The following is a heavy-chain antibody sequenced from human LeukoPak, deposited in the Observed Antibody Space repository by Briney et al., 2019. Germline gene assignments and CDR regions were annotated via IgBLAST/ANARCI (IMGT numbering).Heavy chain of an antibody. Sequence: SETLSLTCTVSGGSISSSSYYWGWIRQPPGKGLEWIGSIDGSGSSYYNPSLKSRVTISVDTSRNQFSLKLSSVTAADTAVYYCARGFLTLYSSARRFDPWGQGTLVTVSS. CDR1: GGSISSSSYY. CDR2: IDGSGSS. J-gene: IGHJ5*02. D-gene: IGHD6-25*01. V-gene: IGHV4-39*07. CDR3: ARGFLTLYSSARRFDP.